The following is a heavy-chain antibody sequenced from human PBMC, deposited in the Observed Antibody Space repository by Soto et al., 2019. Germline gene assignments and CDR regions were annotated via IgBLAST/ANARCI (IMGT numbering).Heavy chain of an antibody. J-gene: IGHJ4*03. CDR1: GGSISSYY. CDR2: IYYSGST. D-gene: IGHD1-1*01. Sequence: SETLSLTCTVSGGSISSYYWSWIRQPPGKGLEWIGYIYYSGSTNYNPSLKSRVTISVDTSKNQFSLKLSSVTAADTAVYYCAGKNNQLGRAFDIWGQGTLVTVSS. CDR3: AGKNNQLGRAFDI. V-gene: IGHV4-59*08.